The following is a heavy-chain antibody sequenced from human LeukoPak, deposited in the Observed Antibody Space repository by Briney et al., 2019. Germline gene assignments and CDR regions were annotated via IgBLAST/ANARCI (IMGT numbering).Heavy chain of an antibody. J-gene: IGHJ4*02. D-gene: IGHD3-22*01. V-gene: IGHV3-11*01. CDR3: ARDLFSQSYDSSGYFDY. Sequence: PGGSLRLSCEASGFSFRGYYMNWLRQAPRKGLEWLSFISRRGDSVLYADSVKGRFTISRDNAKSTLYLEMDSLTVEDTAVYYCARDLFSQSYDSSGYFDYWGQGVLVTVSS. CDR1: GFSFRGYY. CDR2: ISRRGDSV.